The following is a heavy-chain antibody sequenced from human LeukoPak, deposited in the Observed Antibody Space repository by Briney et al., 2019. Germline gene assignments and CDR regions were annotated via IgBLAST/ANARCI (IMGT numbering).Heavy chain of an antibody. Sequence: GGSLRLSCVASGFTFSSYGMHWVRQAPGKGLEWVALIWYDGSNKYYTDSVKGRLTISRDNSKDTLFLQMNSLRAEDTAVYYCAREGPRGNSQFDYWGQGTLVTVSS. J-gene: IGHJ4*02. CDR3: AREGPRGNSQFDY. V-gene: IGHV3-33*08. D-gene: IGHD4-23*01. CDR1: GFTFSSYG. CDR2: IWYDGSNK.